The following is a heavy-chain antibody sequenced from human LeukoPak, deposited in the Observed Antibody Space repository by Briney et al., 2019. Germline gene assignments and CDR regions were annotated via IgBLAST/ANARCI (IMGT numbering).Heavy chain of an antibody. Sequence: GGSLRLSCAASGFTFSSYAMHWVRQAPGKGLEWVAVISYDGSNKYYADSVKGRFTISRDNSKNTLYLQMNSLRAEDTAVYYCASWGIAARRSYYFNYWGQGTLVTVSS. J-gene: IGHJ4*02. CDR3: ASWGIAARRSYYFNY. CDR1: GFTFSSYA. V-gene: IGHV3-30-3*01. CDR2: ISYDGSNK. D-gene: IGHD6-6*01.